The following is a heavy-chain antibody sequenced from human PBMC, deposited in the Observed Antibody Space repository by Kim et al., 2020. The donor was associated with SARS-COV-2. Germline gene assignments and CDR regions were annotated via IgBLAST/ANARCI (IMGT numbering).Heavy chain of an antibody. CDR1: GFTFTGFY. V-gene: IGHV1-2*04. CDR3: ARVSNRALEPDF. D-gene: IGHD1-1*01. CDR2: ISLTSGGT. J-gene: IGHJ4*02. Sequence: ASVKVSCKASGFTFTGFYIHWVRQAPGQGLEWMGWISLTSGGTNYAQKFQDWVTMTWDSSINTVYMELTRLKPDDTAVYFCARVSNRALEPDFWGQGTRVTVSS.